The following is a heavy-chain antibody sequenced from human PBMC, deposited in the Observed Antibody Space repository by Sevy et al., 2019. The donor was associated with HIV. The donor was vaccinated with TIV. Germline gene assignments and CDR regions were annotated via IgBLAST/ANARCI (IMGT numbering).Heavy chain of an antibody. J-gene: IGHJ4*02. CDR3: AKEGGSHYDTSGSFDD. D-gene: IGHD3-22*01. Sequence: GGSLRLSCTTSGFTFRIYAMSWVRQAPGKGLEWVSAISGSGSSTYYADSVKGRFTISRDNSKKTLYLQMNSLRAEDRAVFYCAKEGGSHYDTSGSFDDWGQGTRVTVSS. CDR2: ISGSGSST. V-gene: IGHV3-23*01. CDR1: GFTFRIYA.